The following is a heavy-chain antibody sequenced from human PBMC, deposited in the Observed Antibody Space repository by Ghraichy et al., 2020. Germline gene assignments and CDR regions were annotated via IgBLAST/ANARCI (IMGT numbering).Heavy chain of an antibody. J-gene: IGHJ4*02. D-gene: IGHD2-15*01. CDR2: INHSGST. V-gene: IGHV4-34*01. CDR1: GGSFSGYY. CDR3: ASRGVGVVVVAAPFDY. Sequence: SETLSLTCAVYGGSFSGYYWSWIRQPPGKGLEWIGEINHSGSTNYNPSLKSRVTISVDTSKNQFSLKLSSVTAADTAVYYCASRGVGVVVVAAPFDYWGQGTRVTVSS.